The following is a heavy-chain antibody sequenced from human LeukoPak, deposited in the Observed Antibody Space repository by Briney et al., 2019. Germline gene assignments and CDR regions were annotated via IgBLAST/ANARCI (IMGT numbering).Heavy chain of an antibody. CDR1: GFTFSSYW. CDR2: IKQDGSEK. Sequence: GGSLRLSCAASGFTFSSYWMSWVRQAPGKGLEWVANIKQDGSEKYYVDSVKGRFTISRDNAKNSLYLQMNSLRAEDTAVYYCARDPLSGTGHRAFDIWGQGTMVTVSS. V-gene: IGHV3-7*01. D-gene: IGHD3/OR15-3a*01. J-gene: IGHJ3*02. CDR3: ARDPLSGTGHRAFDI.